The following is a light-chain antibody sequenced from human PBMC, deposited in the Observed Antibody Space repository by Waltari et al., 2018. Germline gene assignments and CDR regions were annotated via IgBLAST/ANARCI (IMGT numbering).Light chain of an antibody. J-gene: IGKJ1*01. CDR3: QQYQSYWM. CDR2: KAS. V-gene: IGKV1-5*03. Sequence: IPMTQSPSTLSASVGDRVIITCRASQTVYDYLAWYQQKPGKAPQLLISKASTLEGGVPSRFSGSGDGTEFTLTISSLQPDDLATYYCQQYQSYWMFGQGTKVGIK. CDR1: QTVYDY.